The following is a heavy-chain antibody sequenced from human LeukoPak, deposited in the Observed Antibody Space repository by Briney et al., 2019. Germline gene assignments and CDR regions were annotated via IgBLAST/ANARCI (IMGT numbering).Heavy chain of an antibody. CDR1: GYTFTSYY. CDR3: ARGVRGMIVVVTYYYGMDV. J-gene: IGHJ6*02. V-gene: IGHV1-46*01. CDR2: INPSGGST. D-gene: IGHD3-22*01. Sequence: GASVKVSCKASGYTFTSYYMHWVRQAPGQGLEWMGIINPSGGSTSYAQKFQGRVTMTRDTSTSTVYMELSSLGSEDTAVYYCARGVRGMIVVVTYYYGMDVWGQGTTVTVSS.